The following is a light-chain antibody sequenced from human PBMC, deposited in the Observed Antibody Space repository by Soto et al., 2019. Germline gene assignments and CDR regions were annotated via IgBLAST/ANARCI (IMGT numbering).Light chain of an antibody. CDR2: AAS. CDR1: QSISSY. V-gene: IGKV1-39*01. CDR3: QQSYRTPET. J-gene: IGKJ1*01. Sequence: DIQMTQSPSSLSASVGGRVTITCRASQSISSYLNWYQQKPGKAPKLLIYAASSLQSGVPSRFSGSGSGTDFTLTISSLQPEDFATYYCQQSYRTPETFGQGTKVDIK.